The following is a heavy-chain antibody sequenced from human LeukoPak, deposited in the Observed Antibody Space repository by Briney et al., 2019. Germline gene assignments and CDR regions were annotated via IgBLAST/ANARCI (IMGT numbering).Heavy chain of an antibody. CDR1: GVTFDDYS. V-gene: IGHV3-43*01. D-gene: IGHD6-19*01. CDR3: ARDRPRFSSGWYSAYYGMDV. Sequence: GGSLRLSCVASGVTFDDYSMHWVRQVPGRGLEWVSRISWDGSSTLYADPVKGRFIISRDNAKNSLYLQMNSLRAEDTAVYYCARDRPRFSSGWYSAYYGMDVWGQGTTVTVS. CDR2: ISWDGSST. J-gene: IGHJ6*02.